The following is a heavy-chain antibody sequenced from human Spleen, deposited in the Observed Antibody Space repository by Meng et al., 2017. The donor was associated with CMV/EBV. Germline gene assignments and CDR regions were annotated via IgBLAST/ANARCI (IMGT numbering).Heavy chain of an antibody. J-gene: IGHJ6*02. D-gene: IGHD3-3*02. CDR2: IGNDGSNK. CDR3: AKGHFWSGYPPDYYYGMDV. V-gene: IGHV3-30*02. CDR1: GFTFSSYG. Sequence: GGSLRLSCAASGFTFSSYGMYWVRQAPGKGLEWVAFIGNDGSNKYYADSLKGRFTISRDSSKNTLFLQMNSLKPEDTAVYYCAKGHFWSGYPPDYYYGMDVWGQGTTVTVSS.